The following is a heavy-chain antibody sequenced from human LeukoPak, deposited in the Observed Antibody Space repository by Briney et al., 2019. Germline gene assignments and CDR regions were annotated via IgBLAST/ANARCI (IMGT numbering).Heavy chain of an antibody. CDR1: GFSLTTYGAG. V-gene: IGHV2-5*01. D-gene: IGHD3-10*01. Sequence: ESGPTLVNPTQTLTLTCTFSGFSLTTYGAGVGWIRQPPGKALEWLALILWNDEKRYSPSLKSRLTIAKDTTKNQVVLTMITMDPVDTATYFCAHSSLSFGEFPLDYWGQGTLVSVSS. J-gene: IGHJ4*02. CDR3: AHSSLSFGEFPLDY. CDR2: ILWNDEK.